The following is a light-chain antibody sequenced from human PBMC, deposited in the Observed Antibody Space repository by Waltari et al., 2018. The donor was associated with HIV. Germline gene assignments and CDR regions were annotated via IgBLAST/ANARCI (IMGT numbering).Light chain of an antibody. J-gene: IGLJ3*02. V-gene: IGLV1-47*01. CDR3: AAWDDSLRGLV. Sequence: QSVLTQPPSASGTPGQRVTISCSGSSSNIGSNYVFWYQQLPGTAPKLVIYRNNQRPSGVPDRCACSKSGTSASLTISGLRSEDEADYYCAAWDDSLRGLVFGGGTKLTVL. CDR1: SSNIGSNY. CDR2: RNN.